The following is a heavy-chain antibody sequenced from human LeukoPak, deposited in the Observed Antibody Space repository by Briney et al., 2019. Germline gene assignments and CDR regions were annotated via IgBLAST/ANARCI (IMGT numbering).Heavy chain of an antibody. CDR1: GFTFSSYS. CDR2: ISSSSSYI. J-gene: IGHJ4*02. V-gene: IGHV3-21*01. Sequence: GGSLRLSCAASGFTFSSYSMNWVRQAPGKGLEWVSSISSSSSYIYYADSVKGRFTISRDNAKNSLYLQMNSLRAEDTAVYYCAKEAARPGSGLFDYWGQGTLVTVSS. CDR3: AKEAARPGSGLFDY. D-gene: IGHD6-6*01.